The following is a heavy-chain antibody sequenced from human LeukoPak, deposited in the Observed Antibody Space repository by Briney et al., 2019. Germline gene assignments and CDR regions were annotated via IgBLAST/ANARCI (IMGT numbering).Heavy chain of an antibody. CDR3: ASGDSFDD. J-gene: IGHJ4*02. D-gene: IGHD7-27*01. CDR1: GFTFSSYW. CDR2: IKPDGSLI. Sequence: GSLRLSCAASGFTFSSYWMTWVRQGPGKGLEWVANIKPDGSLIYYVDSVKGRFTISRDNAKSSLYLQMNSLRAEDTALYYCASGDSFDDWGQGTLVTVSS. V-gene: IGHV3-7*01.